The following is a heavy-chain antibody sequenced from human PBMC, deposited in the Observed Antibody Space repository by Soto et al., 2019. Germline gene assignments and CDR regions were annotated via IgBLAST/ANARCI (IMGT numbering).Heavy chain of an antibody. CDR3: AKGLYSGSYFDY. D-gene: IGHD1-26*01. CDR2: ISGSGGST. CDR1: GFTFSSYA. Sequence: LRLSCAASGFTFSSYAMTWVRQAPGKGLEWVSAISGSGGSTYYADSVKGQFTISRDNSKNTPYLQMNSLRAEDTAVYYCAKGLYSGSYFDYWGQGTLVTVS. V-gene: IGHV3-23*01. J-gene: IGHJ4*02.